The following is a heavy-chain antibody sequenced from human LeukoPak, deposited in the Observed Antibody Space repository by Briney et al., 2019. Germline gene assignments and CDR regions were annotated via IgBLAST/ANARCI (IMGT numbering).Heavy chain of an antibody. CDR3: ARGPRAAAGRFDP. V-gene: IGHV3-30-3*01. J-gene: IGHJ5*02. Sequence: GGSLRLSCAASGFTFSSYAMHWVRQAPGKGLEWVAVISYDGSNKYYADSVKGRFTISRDNSKNTLYLQMNSLRAEDTAVYYCARGPRAAAGRFDPWGQGTLSPSP. CDR1: GFTFSSYA. D-gene: IGHD6-13*01. CDR2: ISYDGSNK.